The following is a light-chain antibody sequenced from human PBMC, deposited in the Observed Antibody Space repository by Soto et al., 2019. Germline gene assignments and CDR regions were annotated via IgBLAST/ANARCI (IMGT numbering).Light chain of an antibody. Sequence: DIVMTQSPDSLAVSLGERATINCKSSQSVLYSSNNKNYLAWYQQKPGKPPKLLIYWASTRESGVPDRFSGSGSGTDFTLTISSLQAEDVAVYYCQQYYSTPTFGQGTKLELK. V-gene: IGKV4-1*01. CDR3: QQYYSTPT. CDR1: QSVLYSSNNKNY. CDR2: WAS. J-gene: IGKJ2*01.